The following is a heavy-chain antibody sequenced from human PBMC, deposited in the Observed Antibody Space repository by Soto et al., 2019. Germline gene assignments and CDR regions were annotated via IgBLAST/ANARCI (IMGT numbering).Heavy chain of an antibody. D-gene: IGHD3-10*01. CDR1: GFTFSRHA. J-gene: IGHJ5*02. CDR2: LSDSGGSI. CDR3: AKGVEDTMVRNWFDP. Sequence: GGPLRLSCTASGFTFSRHAMTWVRQAPGKGLEWVSGLSDSGGSIYYADSVKGRFTISRDNSKNTLYLQMNSLRAEDTAVYYCAKGVEDTMVRNWFDPWGQGTLVTVSS. V-gene: IGHV3-23*01.